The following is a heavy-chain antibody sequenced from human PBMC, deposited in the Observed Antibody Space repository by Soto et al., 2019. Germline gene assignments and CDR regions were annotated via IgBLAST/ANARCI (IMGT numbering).Heavy chain of an antibody. CDR1: GGTFSSYA. V-gene: IGHV1-69*01. Sequence: SCNASGGTFSSYAISWVRQAPGQGLEWMGGIIPIFGTANYAQKFQGRVTITADESTSTAYMELSSLRSEDTAVYYCARTRTRGDWYFDLWGGGTLVTVSS. J-gene: IGHJ2*01. D-gene: IGHD1-1*01. CDR3: ARTRTRGDWYFDL. CDR2: IIPIFGTA.